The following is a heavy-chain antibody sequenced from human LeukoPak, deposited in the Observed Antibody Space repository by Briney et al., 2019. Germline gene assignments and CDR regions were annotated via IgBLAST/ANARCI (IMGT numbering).Heavy chain of an antibody. CDR3: AAPSSSCPFDY. J-gene: IGHJ4*02. CDR2: INAGNGNT. CDR1: GYTFTSYA. V-gene: IGHV1-3*01. D-gene: IGHD6-13*01. Sequence: ASVKVSCKASGYTFTSYAMHWVRLAPGQRLEWMGWINAGNGNTKYSQKFQGRVTITRDTSASTAYMELSSLRSEDTAVYYCAAPSSSCPFDYWGQGTLVTVSS.